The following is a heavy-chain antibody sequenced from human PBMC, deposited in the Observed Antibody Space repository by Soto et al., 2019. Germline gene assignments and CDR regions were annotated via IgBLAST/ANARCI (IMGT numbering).Heavy chain of an antibody. CDR1: GGTFSSYT. CDR3: ARDPRGYDSSGYYYGMDV. V-gene: IGHV1-69*08. J-gene: IGHJ6*02. D-gene: IGHD5-12*01. CDR2: IIPILGTA. Sequence: GGPVKVSCKASGGTFSSYTISWVRQAPGQGLEWMGRIIPILGTANYAQKFQGRVTITADESTSTAYMELSSLRSEDTAVYYCARDPRGYDSSGYYYGMDVWGQGTTVTVSS.